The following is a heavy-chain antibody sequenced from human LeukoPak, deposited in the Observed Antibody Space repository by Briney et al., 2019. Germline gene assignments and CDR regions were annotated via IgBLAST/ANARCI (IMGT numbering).Heavy chain of an antibody. CDR2: ISDSGSA. CDR3: ARHRDSGGYLRAFDI. CDR1: GVSISTYY. J-gene: IGHJ3*02. V-gene: IGHV4-59*08. Sequence: KPSETLSLTCSVSGVSISTYYWSWIRQPPGKTLEWIVYISDSGSASYNPSLKSRVAISGHTSKNQISLNLNSVTAADTAVYYCARHRDSGGYLRAFDIWGQGTLVTVSS. D-gene: IGHD3-22*01.